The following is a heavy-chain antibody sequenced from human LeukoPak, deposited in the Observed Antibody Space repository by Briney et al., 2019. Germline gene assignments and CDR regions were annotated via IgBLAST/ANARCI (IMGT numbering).Heavy chain of an antibody. J-gene: IGHJ6*03. V-gene: IGHV1-69*05. Sequence: SVKVSCKASGGTFSSYAISWVRQAPGPGLEWMGGIIPIFGTANYAQKFQGRVTITTDECTSTAYMELSSLRSEDTAVYYCASTPCSGGSCHGNYYYYMDVWGKGTTVTVSS. D-gene: IGHD2-15*01. CDR1: GGTFSSYA. CDR3: ASTPCSGGSCHGNYYYYMDV. CDR2: IIPIFGTA.